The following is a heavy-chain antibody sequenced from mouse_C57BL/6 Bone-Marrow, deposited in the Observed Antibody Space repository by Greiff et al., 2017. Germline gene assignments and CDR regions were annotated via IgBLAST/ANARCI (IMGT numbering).Heavy chain of an antibody. D-gene: IGHD1-1*01. CDR1: GYTFTSYW. V-gene: IGHV1-69*01. CDR2: IDPSDSYT. Sequence: QVQLQQPGAELVMPGASVKLSCKASGYTFTSYWMHWVKQRPGQGLEWIGEIDPSDSYTNYNQKFKGKSTLTVDKSSSTAYMQLSSLTSEDSAVYYCARALSLRSPMDYWGQGNSVTGTS. CDR3: ARALSLRSPMDY. J-gene: IGHJ4*01.